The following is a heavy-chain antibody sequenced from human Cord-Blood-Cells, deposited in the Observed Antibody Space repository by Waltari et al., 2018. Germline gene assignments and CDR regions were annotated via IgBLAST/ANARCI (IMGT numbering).Heavy chain of an antibody. V-gene: IGHV4-34*01. CDR3: ARKRSSSWYGAFDI. D-gene: IGHD6-13*01. CDR2: INHSGST. J-gene: IGHJ3*02. CDR1: GGSFSGYY. Sequence: QVQLQQWGAGLLKPSETLSLTCAVYGGSFSGYYWSWIRQPPGKGLEWIGEINHSGSTNYNPSLKSRVTISVYTAKNQFSLKLSSVSAADTAVYYCARKRSSSWYGAFDIWGQGTMVTVSS.